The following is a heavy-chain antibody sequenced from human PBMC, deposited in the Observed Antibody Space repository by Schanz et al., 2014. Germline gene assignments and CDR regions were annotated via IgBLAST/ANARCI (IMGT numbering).Heavy chain of an antibody. Sequence: QVQLVQSGAEVRKPGASVKVSCKASGYTFTNFYIHWVRQAPGQGLEWMGIINPSGGGTSYALRFQGRVTMTTDTSTSTSYMELSSLRSEDTAVYYCARGYGDSPTDFWGQGTLVTVSS. CDR2: INPSGGGT. CDR1: GYTFTNFY. V-gene: IGHV1-46*01. J-gene: IGHJ4*02. CDR3: ARGYGDSPTDF. D-gene: IGHD4-17*01.